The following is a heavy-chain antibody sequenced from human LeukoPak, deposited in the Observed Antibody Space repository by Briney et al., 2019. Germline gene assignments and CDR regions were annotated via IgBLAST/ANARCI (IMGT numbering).Heavy chain of an antibody. V-gene: IGHV3-23*01. CDR3: ARARFGYNRGPFDY. CDR1: GFIFSSYA. CDR2: LSASGGTT. D-gene: IGHD5-24*01. Sequence: GGSLRLSCAASGFIFSSYAMTWVRQAPGKGLEWVSALSASGGTTYYADSVKGRFTTSRDNSKNTLYLHMNSLRPEDTAVYYCARARFGYNRGPFDYWGQGILVTVSS. J-gene: IGHJ4*02.